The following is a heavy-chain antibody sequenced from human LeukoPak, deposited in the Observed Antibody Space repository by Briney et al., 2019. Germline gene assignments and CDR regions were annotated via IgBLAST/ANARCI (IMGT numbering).Heavy chain of an antibody. CDR1: GFTFSSDV. Sequence: PGGSLRLSCAASGFTFSSDVVSWVRQAPGKGLEWVSAISGSGGSTYYADSVKGRFTISRDNSRNTLYRQMNSLRAEDTAVYYCAKDGGGSEVDYWGQGTLVTVSS. J-gene: IGHJ4*02. CDR2: ISGSGGST. CDR3: AKDGGGSEVDY. V-gene: IGHV3-23*01. D-gene: IGHD2-15*01.